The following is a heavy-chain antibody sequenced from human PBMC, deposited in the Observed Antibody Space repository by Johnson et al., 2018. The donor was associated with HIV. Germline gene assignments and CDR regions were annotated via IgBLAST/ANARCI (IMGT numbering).Heavy chain of an antibody. CDR3: ARDPDGTTGTTYPDAAFDI. V-gene: IGHV3-30*02. J-gene: IGHJ3*02. CDR2: IRYAGSNK. D-gene: IGHD1-1*01. Sequence: QVQLVESGGGVVQPGGSLRLSCAASGFTFSSYGMHWVRPAPGKGLEWVAFIRYAGSNKYYVASVKARFSISRDDANNSLYLQMNSLRAEATAVYYCARDPDGTTGTTYPDAAFDIWGQGTMVTVSS. CDR1: GFTFSSYG.